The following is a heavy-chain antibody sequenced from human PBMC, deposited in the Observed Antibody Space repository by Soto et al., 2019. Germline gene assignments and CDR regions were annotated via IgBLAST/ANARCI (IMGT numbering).Heavy chain of an antibody. Sequence: QITLKESGPTLVKPTQTLTLTCTFSGFPLSTSGVDVGWIRHPPGKALEWLALIYWDDDKRYSPSLKSRLTITKDTSKNQVVLTMTNMDPLDTATYYWAHRRPYSNSPEYFFDYWGQGTLVTVSS. CDR3: AHRRPYSNSPEYFFDY. CDR2: IYWDDDK. D-gene: IGHD6-6*01. J-gene: IGHJ4*02. CDR1: GFPLSTSGVD. V-gene: IGHV2-5*02.